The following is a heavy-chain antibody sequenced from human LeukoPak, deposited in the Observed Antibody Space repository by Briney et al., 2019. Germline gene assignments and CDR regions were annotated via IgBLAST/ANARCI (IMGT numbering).Heavy chain of an antibody. CDR3: ARAVGSGSFQTYYYYMDV. J-gene: IGHJ6*03. V-gene: IGHV4-34*01. D-gene: IGHD3-10*01. CDR1: GGSFSGYY. CDR2: INHSRST. Sequence: PSETLSLTCAVYGGSFSGYYWSWIRQPPGKGLEWIGEINHSRSTNCNPSLKSRVTISVDTSKNQFSLKLSSVTAADTAVYYCARAVGSGSFQTYYYYMDVWGKGTTVTISS.